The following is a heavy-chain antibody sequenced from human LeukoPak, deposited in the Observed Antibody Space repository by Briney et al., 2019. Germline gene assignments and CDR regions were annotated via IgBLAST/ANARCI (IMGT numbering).Heavy chain of an antibody. V-gene: IGHV3-33*01. J-gene: IGHJ6*02. CDR1: GFVFSDYG. CDR3: ARGQSPSFYDMDV. Sequence: GRSLRLSCVASGFVFSDYGMHWVRQAPGTGLEWVAVIWSDGSSDRYAASVKGRFTISKDNSRNTLYLQMSNLRDDDTAVYYCARGQSPSFYDMDVWGQGTTVIVS. CDR2: IWSDGSSD. D-gene: IGHD3-16*02.